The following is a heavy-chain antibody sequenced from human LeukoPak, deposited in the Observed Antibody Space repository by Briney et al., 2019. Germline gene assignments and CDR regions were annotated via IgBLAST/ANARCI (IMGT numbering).Heavy chain of an antibody. CDR3: TRGPHYHDTTGFYYGFFM. D-gene: IGHD3-22*01. J-gene: IGHJ4*02. Sequence: PGWSLTLSCLSSGFTFIDTLRTWVRQIPGKGLEWVGRIKRKTDGGTTDYAAPVKGRFTISRDDSRNTVYLQMNSLQSEDTAVYYCTRGPHYHDTTGFYYGFFMWGQGTLVTVSS. V-gene: IGHV3-15*01. CDR1: GFTFIDTL. CDR2: IKRKTDGGTT.